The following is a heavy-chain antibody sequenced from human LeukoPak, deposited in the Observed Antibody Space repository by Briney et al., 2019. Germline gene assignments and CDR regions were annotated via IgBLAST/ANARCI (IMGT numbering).Heavy chain of an antibody. CDR2: IYYSGST. Sequence: SETLSLTCTVSGGSISSGSYYWSWIRQPPGKGLEWIGYIYYSGSTYYNPSLKSRVTISVDTSKNQFSLKLSSVTAADTAVYYCAGGVNYDFWSGYPYYFDYWGQGTLVTVSS. J-gene: IGHJ4*02. CDR1: GGSISSGSYY. D-gene: IGHD3-3*01. V-gene: IGHV4-31*03. CDR3: AGGVNYDFWSGYPYYFDY.